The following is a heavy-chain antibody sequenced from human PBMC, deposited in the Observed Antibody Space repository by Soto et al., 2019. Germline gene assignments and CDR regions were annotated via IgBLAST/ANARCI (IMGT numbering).Heavy chain of an antibody. J-gene: IGHJ6*02. CDR3: FGGVVGLTNGLDV. CDR1: GYAFSVAW. V-gene: IGHV3-15*07. CDR2: IKSKAGGGST. D-gene: IGHD2-21*01. Sequence: EVQLVESGGGLVKPGGSLRLSCAASGYAFSVAWMNWVRQAPGKGLEWVGRIKSKAGGGSTDYAAPVKGRFIISRDDSKNTLYLQMNSLEIGDTAVYYCFGGVVGLTNGLDVWGQGTTVTVSS.